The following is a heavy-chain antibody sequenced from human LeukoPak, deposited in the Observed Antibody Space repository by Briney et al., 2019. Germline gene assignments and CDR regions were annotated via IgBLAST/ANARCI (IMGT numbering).Heavy chain of an antibody. CDR2: IYYSGST. CDR1: GGSISSGDYY. CDR3: ARVGHYDILTGSLSDAFDI. V-gene: IGHV4-30-4*01. J-gene: IGHJ3*02. Sequence: PSQTLSLTCTVSGGSISSGDYYWSWIRQPPGKGLEWIGYIYYSGSTYYNPSLKSRVTISVDTSKNQFSLKLSSVTAADTAVYYCARVGHYDILTGSLSDAFDIWGQGTMVTVSS. D-gene: IGHD3-9*01.